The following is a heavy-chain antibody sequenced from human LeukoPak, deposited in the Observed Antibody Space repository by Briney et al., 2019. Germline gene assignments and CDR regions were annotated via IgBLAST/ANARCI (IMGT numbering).Heavy chain of an antibody. CDR3: ARDHVAPGIYFDY. J-gene: IGHJ4*02. CDR2: IKQDGSEK. Sequence: GGSLRLSCAASGFTFSSYWMSWVRQAPGKGLEWVANIKQDGSEKYYVNSVRGRFSISRDNAKNSLYLQMNSLRAEDTAMYYCARDHVAPGIYFDYWGQGTLVTVSS. D-gene: IGHD6-13*01. V-gene: IGHV3-7*01. CDR1: GFTFSSYW.